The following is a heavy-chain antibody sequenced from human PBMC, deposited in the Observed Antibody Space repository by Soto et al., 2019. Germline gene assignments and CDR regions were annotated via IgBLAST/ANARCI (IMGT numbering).Heavy chain of an antibody. CDR1: GYTFTSYD. V-gene: IGHV1-8*01. J-gene: IGHJ5*02. D-gene: IGHD2-15*01. CDR3: NSGRSVGQYSSRFYP. CDR2: MNPNSGNT. Sequence: QVQLVQSGAEVKKPGASVKVSCKASGYTFTSYDINWVLQATGQGLEWMGWMNPNSGNTGYAQKFQGRVTMTRNTSISTAYMELSSLRSQDTAVYFCNSGRSVGQYSSRFYPWGQGHLVTVSS.